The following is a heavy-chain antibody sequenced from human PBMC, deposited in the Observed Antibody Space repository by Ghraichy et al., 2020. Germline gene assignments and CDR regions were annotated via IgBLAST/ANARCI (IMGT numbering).Heavy chain of an antibody. J-gene: IGHJ4*02. CDR1: GGSISSSSYY. CDR3: ANQRVVQRPDYFDY. V-gene: IGHV4-39*01. CDR2: IYYSGST. Sequence: SETLSLTCTVSGGSISSSSYYWGWIRQPPGKGLEWIGSIYYSGSTYYNPSLKSRVTISVDTSKNQFSLKLSSVTASDTAVYYCANQRVVQRPDYFDYWGQGTLVNVSS. D-gene: IGHD3-3*01.